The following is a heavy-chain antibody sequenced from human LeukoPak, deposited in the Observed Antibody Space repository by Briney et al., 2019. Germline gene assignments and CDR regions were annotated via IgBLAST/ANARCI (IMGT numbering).Heavy chain of an antibody. J-gene: IGHJ6*03. V-gene: IGHV3-21*01. Sequence: PGGSLRLSCAASGFTFSSYSMNWVRQAPGKELEWVSSISSSSSYIYYADSVEGRFPISRDNAKNSLYLQMNSLRAEDTAVYYCARDNPSALNYDFWSGTRSYYYYMDVWGKGTTVTVSS. CDR1: GFTFSSYS. CDR2: ISSSSSYI. CDR3: ARDNPSALNYDFWSGTRSYYYYMDV. D-gene: IGHD3-3*01.